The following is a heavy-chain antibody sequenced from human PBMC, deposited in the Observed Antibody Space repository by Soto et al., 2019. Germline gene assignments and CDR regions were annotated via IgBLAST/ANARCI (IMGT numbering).Heavy chain of an antibody. V-gene: IGHV1-2*02. CDR2: INPYNGGT. CDR1: GYTFTDYY. D-gene: IGHD4-17*01. J-gene: IGHJ3*02. Sequence: QVKLVQSGAEVKKPGASVKVSCTASGYTFTDYYIHWVRHAPRQGLEWVGWINPYNGGTEYVKKFQGRVTMTRDTCISTAYMAMSGLRSDETAVYYCASFDYGDYIFAVDIWGQGTMLTVDS. CDR3: ASFDYGDYIFAVDI.